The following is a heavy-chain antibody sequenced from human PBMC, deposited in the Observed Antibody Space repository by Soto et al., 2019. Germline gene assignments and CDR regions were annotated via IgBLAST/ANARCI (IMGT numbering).Heavy chain of an antibody. CDR1: GASVSTKS. Sequence: SETLSLTCTVSGASVSTKSWNWIRQPPGKGLEWIGYVYYSGTTNYNPSLKSRVTISIDTSKNQVSLNLTSVTAADTAVYFCARALSWSPYLDYWGQGTLVTVSS. CDR3: ARALSWSPYLDY. V-gene: IGHV4-59*02. CDR2: VYYSGTT. J-gene: IGHJ4*02. D-gene: IGHD3-3*01.